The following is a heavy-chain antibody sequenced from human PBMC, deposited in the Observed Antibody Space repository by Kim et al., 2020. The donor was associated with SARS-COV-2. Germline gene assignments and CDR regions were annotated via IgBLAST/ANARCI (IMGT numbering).Heavy chain of an antibody. D-gene: IGHD3-10*01. CDR1: GFTFSSYW. CDR3: AREQLLWFGELLSNWFDP. CDR2: IKQDGSEK. J-gene: IGHJ5*02. V-gene: IGHV3-7*03. Sequence: GGSLRLSCAASGFTFSSYWMSWVRQATGKGLEWVANIKQDGSEKYYVDSVKGRFTISRDNAKNSLYLQMNSLRAEDTAVYYCAREQLLWFGELLSNWFDPWGQGTLVTVSS.